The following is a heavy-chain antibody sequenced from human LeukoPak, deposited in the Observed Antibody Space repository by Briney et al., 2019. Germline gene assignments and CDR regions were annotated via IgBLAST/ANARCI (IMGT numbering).Heavy chain of an antibody. J-gene: IGHJ4*02. CDR3: ATAYWDY. CDR2: ITGSSSTI. D-gene: IGHD2-8*02. V-gene: IGHV3-48*01. Sequence: GGSLRLSCAASGFTFSSYSMNWVRQAPGKGLEWVSYITGSSSTIYYADSAKGRFTISRDNAKNSLYLQMSSLRAEDTAVYYCATAYWDYWGQGTLVTVSS. CDR1: GFTFSSYS.